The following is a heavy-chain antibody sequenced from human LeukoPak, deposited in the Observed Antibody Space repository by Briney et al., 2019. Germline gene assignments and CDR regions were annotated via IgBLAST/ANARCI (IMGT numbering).Heavy chain of an antibody. V-gene: IGHV1-69*04. CDR1: GGTFSSYT. J-gene: IGHJ4*02. Sequence: SVKVSCKASGGTFSSYTISWVLQAPGQGLEWMGRIIPILGIANYAQKFQGRVTITADKSTSTAYMELSSLKSEDTAVYYCARDHIVRRGAIAYWGQGTLVTVSS. CDR3: ARDHIVRRGAIAY. D-gene: IGHD2-21*01. CDR2: IIPILGIA.